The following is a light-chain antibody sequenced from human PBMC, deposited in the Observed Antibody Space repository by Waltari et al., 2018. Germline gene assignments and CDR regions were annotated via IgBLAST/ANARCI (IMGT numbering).Light chain of an antibody. CDR2: REK. V-gene: IGLV3-25*03. CDR1: KMPTQY. CDR3: PSSDSSVTFAV. Sequence: SPDMTQTPSVSGSQGQTATITRVGDKMPTQYVQWDQQRPGEGPVRLNYREKERPSGIPERFSGSTSGTRATLTIRGAQAEDEAHYYCPSSDSSVTFAVFGGGTKLTVL. J-gene: IGLJ2*01.